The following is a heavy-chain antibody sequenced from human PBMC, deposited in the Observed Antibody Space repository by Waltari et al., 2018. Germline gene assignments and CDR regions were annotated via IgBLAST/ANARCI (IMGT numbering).Heavy chain of an antibody. V-gene: IGHV3-49*04. J-gene: IGHJ4*02. CDR1: GFSLGDYG. D-gene: IGHD6-13*01. CDR2: IRKKAFGATT. CDR3: TSDIAAAGFDY. Sequence: ESGGGLVQPGRSLRLSCDTSGFSLGDYGMTWVRQAPQKRLEGVGYIRKKAFGATTEFSASVKGRFSLSRDDSKGSIYLQMNSLTADDTAIYYCTSDIAAAGFDYWGQGISVTVSS.